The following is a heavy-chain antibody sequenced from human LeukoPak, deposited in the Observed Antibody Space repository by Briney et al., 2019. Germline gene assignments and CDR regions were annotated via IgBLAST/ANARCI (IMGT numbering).Heavy chain of an antibody. Sequence: ASVKVSCKASGYTFTDSYIHWVRQAPGQGLEWMGWINPNSGGTNYAQRFQGRVTMTRDTSIITAYMELTRLRSDDTAVYYCARAIVATFATDYWGQGTLVTVSS. CDR2: INPNSGGT. CDR3: ARAIVATFATDY. D-gene: IGHD5-12*01. J-gene: IGHJ4*02. CDR1: GYTFTDSY. V-gene: IGHV1-2*02.